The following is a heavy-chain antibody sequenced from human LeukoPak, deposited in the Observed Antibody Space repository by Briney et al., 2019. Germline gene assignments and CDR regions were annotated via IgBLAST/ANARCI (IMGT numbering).Heavy chain of an antibody. Sequence: GESLKISCKTSGYTFTSHWIAWVRQMPGKGLEWMGVVYPDDSDARYGPSFQGQVTISADKSINTAYLQWSNLEASDTAMYYCARLRRGGGGIHDAVDIWGQGTLVTVSS. J-gene: IGHJ3*02. D-gene: IGHD3-16*01. CDR3: ARLRRGGGGIHDAVDI. CDR1: GYTFTSHW. V-gene: IGHV5-51*01. CDR2: VYPDDSDA.